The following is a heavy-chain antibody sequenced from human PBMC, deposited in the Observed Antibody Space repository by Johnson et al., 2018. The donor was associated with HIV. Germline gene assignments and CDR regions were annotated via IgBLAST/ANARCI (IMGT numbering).Heavy chain of an antibody. Sequence: QVQLVESGGGVVQPGRSLRLSCAASGFTFSSYAMHWVRQAPGKGLEWVAVISYDGSNKYYADSVKGRFTISRDNSKNTLYLQMNSRRAEDTAVYYCARGGAVTRRSADAFDIWGQWTMVTVSS. V-gene: IGHV3-30-3*01. CDR3: ARGGAVTRRSADAFDI. CDR1: GFTFSSYA. D-gene: IGHD4-11*01. CDR2: ISYDGSNK. J-gene: IGHJ3*02.